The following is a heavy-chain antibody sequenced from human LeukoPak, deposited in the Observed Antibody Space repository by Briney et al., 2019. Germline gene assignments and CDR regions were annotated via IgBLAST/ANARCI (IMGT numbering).Heavy chain of an antibody. V-gene: IGHV3-15*01. J-gene: IGHJ6*02. CDR3: TTDQTAGEYYYYYGMDV. CDR2: INSKTDGGTT. Sequence: SGGSLGLSCAASGFTFSNDWMSWVRQAPRRGVEWVGRINSKTDGGTTDYAAPEKSRCTISRDDSKNTLYLQMNSLKTEDTAVYYCTTDQTAGEYYYYYGMDVWGQGTTVTVSS. D-gene: IGHD6-13*01. CDR1: GFTFSNDW.